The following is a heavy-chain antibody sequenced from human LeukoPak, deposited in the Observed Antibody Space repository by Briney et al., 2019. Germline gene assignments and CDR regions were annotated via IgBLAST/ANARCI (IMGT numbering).Heavy chain of an antibody. CDR3: ARVSAAGTGLGAFDI. V-gene: IGHV1-69*04. CDR2: IIPILGIA. J-gene: IGHJ3*02. CDR1: GYTFTSYG. D-gene: IGHD6-13*01. Sequence: SVKVSCKASGYTFTSYGISWVRQAPGQGLEWMGRIIPILGIANYAQKFQGRVTITADKSTSTAYMELSSLRSEDTAVYYCARVSAAGTGLGAFDIWGQGTMVTVSS.